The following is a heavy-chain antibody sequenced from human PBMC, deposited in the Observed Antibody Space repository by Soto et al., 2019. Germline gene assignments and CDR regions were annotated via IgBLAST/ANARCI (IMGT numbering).Heavy chain of an antibody. V-gene: IGHV3-23*01. CDR2: ISVSQSYT. Sequence: EVLLLESGGGLVQLGGSLRLSCAASGFTFSAFGMTWVRQTPGKGLEWVSAISVSQSYTYYADSVKGRFTISRDNSNDTLYLQMNSLREDDTAVYFCARRPPGGGSYDFRGQGALVIVSS. J-gene: IGHJ4*02. D-gene: IGHD3-10*01. CDR1: GFTFSAFG. CDR3: ARRPPGGGSYDF.